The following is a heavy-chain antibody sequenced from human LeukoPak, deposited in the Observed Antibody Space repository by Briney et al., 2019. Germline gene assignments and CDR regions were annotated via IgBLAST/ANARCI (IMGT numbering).Heavy chain of an antibody. CDR1: GGSISGYY. CDR2: IYTNVIT. CDR3: ARGRSLYFDY. J-gene: IGHJ4*02. V-gene: IGHV4-4*07. Sequence: PSETLSLTCIVSGGSISGYYWNWIRQPAGKGLERIGRIYTNVITNYNPSLKSRVTMSVDTSKNQFSLMLSSVTAADTAVYYCARGRSLYFDYWGQGTLVTVSS.